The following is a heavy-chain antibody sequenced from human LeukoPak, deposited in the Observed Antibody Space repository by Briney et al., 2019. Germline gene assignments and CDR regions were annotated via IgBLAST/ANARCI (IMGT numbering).Heavy chain of an antibody. CDR3: ARRPAIIMDRGVVYYFDS. J-gene: IGHJ4*02. D-gene: IGHD3-10*01. CDR2: IYYSGST. CDR1: GGSIRSSSYY. V-gene: IGHV4-39*01. Sequence: PSETLSLTCTVSGGSIRSSSYYWGWIRQPPGKGLEWFGTIYYSGSTYYNPSLKSRVSISLDTSKKQFSLKLSSVTAADTAVYYCARRPAIIMDRGVVYYFDSWGQGILVTVSS.